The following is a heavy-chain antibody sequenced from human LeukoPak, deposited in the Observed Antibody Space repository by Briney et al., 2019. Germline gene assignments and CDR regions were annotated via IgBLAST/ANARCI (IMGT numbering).Heavy chain of an antibody. Sequence: SETLSLTCTVSGGSIRSYYWSWIRQAPGKGLEWIGYIYYSGSTNYNPSLKSRVTTSIDTSRNQFSLKLNSVTAADTAVYYCARVLKFYYSSGSYSYYFDYWGRGTLVTVSS. CDR2: IYYSGST. J-gene: IGHJ4*02. V-gene: IGHV4-59*01. CDR1: GGSIRSYY. CDR3: ARVLKFYYSSGSYSYYFDY. D-gene: IGHD3-10*01.